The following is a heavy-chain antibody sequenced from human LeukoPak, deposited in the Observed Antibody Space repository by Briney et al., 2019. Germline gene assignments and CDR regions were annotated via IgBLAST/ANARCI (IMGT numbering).Heavy chain of an antibody. Sequence: PGGSLRLSCAASGLAFSSYAMHWVRQAPGKGLEWVAVISYDGSNKYYADSVKGRFTISRDNSKNTLYLQMNSLRAEDTAVYYCAKTGHPVGATRHAFDIWGQGTMVTVSS. CDR3: AKTGHPVGATRHAFDI. V-gene: IGHV3-30*04. CDR1: GLAFSSYA. J-gene: IGHJ3*02. D-gene: IGHD1-26*01. CDR2: ISYDGSNK.